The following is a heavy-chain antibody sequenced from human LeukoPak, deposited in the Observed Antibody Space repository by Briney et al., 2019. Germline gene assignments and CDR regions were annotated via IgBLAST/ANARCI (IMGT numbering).Heavy chain of an antibody. CDR1: GGSISSSTYY. D-gene: IGHD3-3*01. J-gene: IGHJ4*02. Sequence: KTSETLSLTCIVSGGSISSSTYYWGWIRQPPGKGLEWIGSIYYSESTYYNPSLKSRATISADMTKNQFSLKLTSVTAADTALYYCARLLTIFGVVDYWGQGTLVTVSS. V-gene: IGHV4-39*01. CDR2: IYYSEST. CDR3: ARLLTIFGVVDY.